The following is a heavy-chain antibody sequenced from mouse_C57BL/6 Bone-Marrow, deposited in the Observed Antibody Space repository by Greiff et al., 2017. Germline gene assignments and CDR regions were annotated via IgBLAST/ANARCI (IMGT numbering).Heavy chain of an antibody. CDR1: GFTFSDYY. CDR3: AREGDYYGSDWYFDV. J-gene: IGHJ1*03. V-gene: IGHV5-16*01. CDR2: INSDGSST. D-gene: IGHD1-1*01. Sequence: EVQRVESEGGLVQPGSSMKLSCTASGFTFSDYYMAWVRQVPEKGLEWVANINSDGSSTYYLDSLKSRFIISRDNAKNILYLQMSSLKSEDTATYYCAREGDYYGSDWYFDVWGTGTTVTVSS.